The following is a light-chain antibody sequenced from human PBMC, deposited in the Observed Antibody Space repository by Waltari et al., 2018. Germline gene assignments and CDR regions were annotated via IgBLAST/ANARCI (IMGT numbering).Light chain of an antibody. CDR3: CSFTSSSTWV. CDR1: ATDVGGYNY. Sequence: QSALTQPASVSGSPGQSITISCTGTATDVGGYNYVSWYQQHPGKAPKLIIFDVSSRPSGIYTRFPGSKFANSASLTISGVQPENAADYYCCSFTSSSTWVFGGGTKLTVL. V-gene: IGLV2-14*03. CDR2: DVS. J-gene: IGLJ3*02.